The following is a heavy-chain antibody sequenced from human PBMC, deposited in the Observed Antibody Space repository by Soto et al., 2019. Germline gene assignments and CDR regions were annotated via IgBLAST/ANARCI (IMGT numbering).Heavy chain of an antibody. D-gene: IGHD3-22*01. J-gene: IGHJ5*02. CDR3: ARVWMVVVPTAVGVKWFDP. CDR2: IYHTGST. Sequence: PSETLSLTCAVSDYSISSGYYWGWIRQTPGKGLEWIGSIYHTGSTFLNPSLRTRVTMSVDTSKNNFSLRLESVTAADTAIYYCARVWMVVVPTAVGVKWFDPWGPGTLVTVSS. V-gene: IGHV4-38-2*01. CDR1: DYSISSGYY.